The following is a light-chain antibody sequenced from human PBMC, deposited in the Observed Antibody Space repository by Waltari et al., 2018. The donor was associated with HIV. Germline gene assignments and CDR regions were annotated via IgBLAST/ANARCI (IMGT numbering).Light chain of an antibody. CDR2: RNN. Sequence: QSVLTPPPSASGPSGQRVTISCSGSSSNIGSKYVYWYQQLPGTAPKLLIDRNNQRPSGVPGRLSGSKSGTSASLAISVLRTEDEADYYCAAWDDSLSGRYVFGTGTKVTVL. V-gene: IGLV1-47*01. J-gene: IGLJ1*01. CDR1: SSNIGSKY. CDR3: AAWDDSLSGRYV.